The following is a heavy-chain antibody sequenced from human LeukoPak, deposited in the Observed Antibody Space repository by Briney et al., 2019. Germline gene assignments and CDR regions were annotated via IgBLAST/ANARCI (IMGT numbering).Heavy chain of an antibody. CDR3: ARERYSNYLYYYYYMDV. J-gene: IGHJ6*03. V-gene: IGHV3-30*03. CDR1: GFTFSSYG. CDR2: ISYDGSNK. Sequence: GGSLRLSCAASGFTFSSYGMHWVRQAPGKGLEWVAVISYDGSNKYYADSVKGRFTISRDNSKNTLYLQMNSLRAEDTAVYYCARERYSNYLYYYYYMDVWGKGTTVTVSS. D-gene: IGHD4-11*01.